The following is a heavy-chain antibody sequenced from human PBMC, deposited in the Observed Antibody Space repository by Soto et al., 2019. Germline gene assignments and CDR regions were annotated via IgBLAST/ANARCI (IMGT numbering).Heavy chain of an antibody. Sequence: ASVKVSCKASGYTFTGYYMHWVRQAPGQGLEWMGWINPNSGGTNYAQKFQGRVTMTRDTSISTAYMELSRLRSDDTAVYYCARDYSSSWYYFDHWGQGTLVTVSS. CDR1: GYTFTGYY. V-gene: IGHV1-2*02. D-gene: IGHD6-13*01. CDR2: INPNSGGT. J-gene: IGHJ4*02. CDR3: ARDYSSSWYYFDH.